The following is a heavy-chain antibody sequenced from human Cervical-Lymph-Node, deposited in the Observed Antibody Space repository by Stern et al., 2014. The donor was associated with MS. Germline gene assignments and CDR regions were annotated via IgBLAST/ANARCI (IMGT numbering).Heavy chain of an antibody. V-gene: IGHV1-24*01. CDR2: FDPEHGET. CDR1: GYTLSAIS. Sequence: QVQLVQSGAEVKKPGASVKVSCKVSGYTLSAISMHWVRQPPGKGLEWMGGFDPEHGETRYAQKFQGRVTMAEDISTDTAYMELSSLRSEDTAVYYCATHRGRVTYYYGMDVWGQGTTVTVSS. D-gene: IGHD2-21*02. CDR3: ATHRGRVTYYYGMDV. J-gene: IGHJ6*02.